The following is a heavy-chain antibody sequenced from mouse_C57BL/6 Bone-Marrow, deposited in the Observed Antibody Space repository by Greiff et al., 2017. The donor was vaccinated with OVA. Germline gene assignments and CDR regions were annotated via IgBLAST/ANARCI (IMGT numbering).Heavy chain of an antibody. V-gene: IGHV1-63*01. CDR3: ARTGWLPLDY. D-gene: IGHD2-3*01. CDR1: GYTFTNYW. CDR2: IYPGGGYT. J-gene: IGHJ2*01. Sequence: VQLQQSGAELVRPGTSVKMSCKASGYTFTNYWIGWAKPRPGPGLEWIGDIYPGGGYTNYNEKFKGKATLTADKSSSTAYMQFSSLTSEDSAIYYCARTGWLPLDYWGQGTTLTVSS.